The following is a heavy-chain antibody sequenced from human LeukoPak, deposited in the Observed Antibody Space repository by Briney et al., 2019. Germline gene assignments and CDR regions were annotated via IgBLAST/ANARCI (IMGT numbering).Heavy chain of an antibody. CDR1: GFTFSGYS. CDR3: ARDFQGSSWFDP. Sequence: GGSLRLSCAASGFTFSGYSMNWVRQAPGKGLEWVSSISSSSSYIYYADSVKGRFTISRDNAKNSLYLQMNSLRAEDTAVYYCARDFQGSSWFDPWGQGTLVTVSS. V-gene: IGHV3-21*01. J-gene: IGHJ5*02. CDR2: ISSSSSYI. D-gene: IGHD3-10*01.